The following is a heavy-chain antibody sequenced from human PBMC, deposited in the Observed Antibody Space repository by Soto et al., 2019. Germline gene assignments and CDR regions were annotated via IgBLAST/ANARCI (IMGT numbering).Heavy chain of an antibody. Sequence: PSETLSLTCTVSGGSVSSGSYYWSWIRQPPGKGLEWIGYIYYSGSTNYNPSLKSRVTISVDTSKNQFSLKLSSVTAADTAVYYCARRPALADLGAFDIWGQGTMVT. V-gene: IGHV4-61*01. CDR3: ARRPALADLGAFDI. J-gene: IGHJ3*02. CDR1: GGSVSSGSYY. CDR2: IYYSGST. D-gene: IGHD5-18*01.